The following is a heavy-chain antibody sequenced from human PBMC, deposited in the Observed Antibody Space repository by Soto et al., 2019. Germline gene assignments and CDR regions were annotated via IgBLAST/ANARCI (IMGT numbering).Heavy chain of an antibody. Sequence: ASVKVSCKASGYTFTDYGINWVRQATGQGLEWMGWMNPNSGNTGYAQKFQGRVTMTRNTSISTAYMELSSLRSEDTAVYYCARVAAAGTADAFDIWGQGTMVTVSS. CDR1: GYTFTDYG. V-gene: IGHV1-8*02. CDR3: ARVAAAGTADAFDI. CDR2: MNPNSGNT. D-gene: IGHD6-13*01. J-gene: IGHJ3*02.